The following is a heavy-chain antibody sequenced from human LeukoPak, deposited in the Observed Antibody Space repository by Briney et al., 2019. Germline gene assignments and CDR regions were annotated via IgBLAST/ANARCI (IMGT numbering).Heavy chain of an antibody. CDR1: GYTFTSYG. D-gene: IGHD2-2*01. J-gene: IGHJ4*02. Sequence: ASVKVSCKASGYTFTSYGISWVRQAPGQGLEWMGWISAYNGNTNYAQKLQGRVTMTTDTSTSTAYMELRSLRSDDTAVYYCARDLDIVVVPAAPGEDWGQGTLVTVSS. CDR2: ISAYNGNT. V-gene: IGHV1-18*01. CDR3: ARDLDIVVVPAAPGED.